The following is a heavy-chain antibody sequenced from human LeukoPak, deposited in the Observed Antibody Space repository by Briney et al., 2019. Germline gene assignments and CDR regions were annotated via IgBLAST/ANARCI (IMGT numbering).Heavy chain of an antibody. J-gene: IGHJ4*02. CDR3: ARAGRVGPFDY. V-gene: IGHV4-34*01. D-gene: IGHD1-26*01. CDR1: GGSFSGYY. Sequence: SETLSLTCAVYGGSFSGYYWSWIRQPPGKGLEWIGEINHSGSTNYNPSLKSRVTIPVDTSKNQFSLKLSSVTAADTAVYYCARAGRVGPFDYWGQGTLVTVSS. CDR2: INHSGST.